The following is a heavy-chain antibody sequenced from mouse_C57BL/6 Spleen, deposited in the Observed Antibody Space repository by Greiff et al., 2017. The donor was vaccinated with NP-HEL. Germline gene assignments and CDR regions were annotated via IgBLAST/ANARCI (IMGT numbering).Heavy chain of an antibody. Sequence: VKLVESGPELVKPGASVKISCKASGYAFSSSWMNWVKQRPGKGLEWIGRIYPGDGDTNYNGKFKGKATLTADKSSSTAYMQLSSLTSEDSAVYCCARDYGSSSWFAYWGQGTLVTVSA. J-gene: IGHJ3*01. D-gene: IGHD1-1*01. CDR3: ARDYGSSSWFAY. CDR2: IYPGDGDT. CDR1: GYAFSSSW. V-gene: IGHV1-82*01.